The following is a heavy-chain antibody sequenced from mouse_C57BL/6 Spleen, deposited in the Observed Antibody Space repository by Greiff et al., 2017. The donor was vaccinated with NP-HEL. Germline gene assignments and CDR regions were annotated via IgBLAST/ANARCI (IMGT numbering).Heavy chain of an antibody. D-gene: IGHD2-2*01. CDR1: GYTFTDYY. CDR3: ARWGYGYGGAY. CDR2: IYPGSGNT. V-gene: IGHV1-76*01. J-gene: IGHJ3*01. Sequence: VQLQQSGAELVRPGASVKLSCKASGYTFTDYYINWVKQRPGQGLEWIARIYPGSGNTYYNEKFKGKATLTAEKSSSTAYMQLSSLTSEDSAVYFCARWGYGYGGAYWGQGTLVTVSA.